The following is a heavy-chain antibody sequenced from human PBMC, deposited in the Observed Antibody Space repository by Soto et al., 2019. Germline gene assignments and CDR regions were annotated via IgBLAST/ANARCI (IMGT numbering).Heavy chain of an antibody. D-gene: IGHD2-2*01. V-gene: IGHV3-48*01. J-gene: IGHJ6*03. CDR1: GFTFSSYS. CDR2: ISSSSSTI. Sequence: EVQLVESGGGLVQPGGSLRLSCAASGFTFSSYSMNWVRQAPGKGLEWVSYISSSSSTIYYADSVKSRFTISRENAKNSLYLQMTSLRAEDTAVYSCAREEVGYCSSTSCYGYYDDYMDVGGKGTTVTVSS. CDR3: AREEVGYCSSTSCYGYYDDYMDV.